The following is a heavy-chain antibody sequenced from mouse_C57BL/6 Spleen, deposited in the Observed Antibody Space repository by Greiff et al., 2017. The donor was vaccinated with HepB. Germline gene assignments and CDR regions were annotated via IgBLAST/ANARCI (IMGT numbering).Heavy chain of an antibody. CDR3: ARGGLRPVAGYFDV. CDR1: GYAFTNYL. J-gene: IGHJ1*03. Sequence: QVQLQQSGAELVRPGTSVKVSCKASGYAFTNYLIEWVKQRPGQGLEWIGVINPGSGGTNYNEKFKGKATLTADKSSSTAYMQLSSLTSEDSAVYFCARGGLRPVAGYFDVWGTGTTVTVSS. CDR2: INPGSGGT. V-gene: IGHV1-54*01. D-gene: IGHD1-1*01.